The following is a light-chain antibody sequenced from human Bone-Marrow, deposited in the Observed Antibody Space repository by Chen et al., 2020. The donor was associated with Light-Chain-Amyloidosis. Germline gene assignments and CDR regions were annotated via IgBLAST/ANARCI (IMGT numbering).Light chain of an antibody. Sequence: SYVLTQPSSLSVAPGQTATIACGGNNIGSTSVHWYQQTPGQAPLLVVYDDRDRPSGIPERLSGSNSGNTATLTISRVEAGDEADYYWQVWERSSDRPVFGGGTKLTVL. CDR2: DDR. J-gene: IGLJ3*02. CDR3: QVWERSSDRPV. V-gene: IGLV3-21*02. CDR1: NIGSTS.